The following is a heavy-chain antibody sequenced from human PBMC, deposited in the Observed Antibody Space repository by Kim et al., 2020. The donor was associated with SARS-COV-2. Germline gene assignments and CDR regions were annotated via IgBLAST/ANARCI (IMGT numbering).Heavy chain of an antibody. CDR2: ISVYNGNK. Sequence: ASVKVSCKASGYAFNSYAISWVRQAPGQRLEWVGWISVYNGNKKYAQKSQGRVTMTTDTSTGIAYMELRSLRPDDTAMYYCARLGMAVAGDYSYYYGMDVWGQGTTVTVSS. J-gene: IGHJ6*02. CDR3: ARLGMAVAGDYSYYYGMDV. V-gene: IGHV1-18*01. CDR1: GYAFNSYA. D-gene: IGHD6-19*01.